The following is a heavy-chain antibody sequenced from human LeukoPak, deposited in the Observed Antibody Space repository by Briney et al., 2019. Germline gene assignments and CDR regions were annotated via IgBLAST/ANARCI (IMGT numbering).Heavy chain of an antibody. V-gene: IGHV4-39*07. J-gene: IGHJ4*02. D-gene: IGHD3-10*01. CDR1: GGSISSSSYY. CDR2: IHYNGST. CDR3: ARDRGVPKPYYFDQ. Sequence: PSETLYLTCTVSGGSISSSSYYWGCIRQPPGKGLEWIGSIHYNGSTCSNPSLESRVIMSVDTSKNQFSLKLTSVTAAETAVYYCARDRGVPKPYYFDQWGQGTLVTVSS.